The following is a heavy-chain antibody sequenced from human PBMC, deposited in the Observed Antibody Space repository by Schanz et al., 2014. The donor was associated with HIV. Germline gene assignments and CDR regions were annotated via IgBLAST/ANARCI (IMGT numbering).Heavy chain of an antibody. Sequence: EIQLVESGGGLVQPGRSLRLSCAASGFTFDDYAMHWVRQAPGKGLEWVSGISWNSGSIGYADSVKGRFTISRDNAKNSLYLQMNSLRAEDTALYFCAKSEGSLWFGELPSGFDLWGHGIVVTVSS. J-gene: IGHJ2*01. D-gene: IGHD3-10*01. CDR1: GFTFDDYA. CDR2: ISWNSGSI. V-gene: IGHV3-9*01. CDR3: AKSEGSLWFGELPSGFDL.